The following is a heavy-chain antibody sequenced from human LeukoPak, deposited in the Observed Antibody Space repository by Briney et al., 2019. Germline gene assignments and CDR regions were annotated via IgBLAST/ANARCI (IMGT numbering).Heavy chain of an antibody. Sequence: SETLSLTCAVYGGSFSGYYWSWIRQPPGKGLEWIGEINHSGSTNYNPSLKSRVTISVDTSKNQFSLKLSSVTAADTAVYYCAVGYCSGGSCYSLDYWGQGTPVTVSS. D-gene: IGHD2-15*01. CDR1: GGSFSGYY. V-gene: IGHV4-34*01. CDR2: INHSGST. J-gene: IGHJ4*02. CDR3: AVGYCSGGSCYSLDY.